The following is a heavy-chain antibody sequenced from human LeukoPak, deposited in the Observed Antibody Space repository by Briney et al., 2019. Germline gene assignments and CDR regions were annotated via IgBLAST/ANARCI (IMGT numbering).Heavy chain of an antibody. CDR2: MYYSGRT. CDR3: ARTFSESYYYYGMDV. D-gene: IGHD1-26*01. Sequence: SETLSLTCTVSGGSISSYXWXXIRQPPGKGLEXXGXMYYSGRTNYNPSLKSRVTISVDTSKNQFSLKLSSVTAADTAVYYCARTFSESYYYYGMDVWGQGTTVTVSS. V-gene: IGHV4-59*01. J-gene: IGHJ6*02. CDR1: GGSISSYX.